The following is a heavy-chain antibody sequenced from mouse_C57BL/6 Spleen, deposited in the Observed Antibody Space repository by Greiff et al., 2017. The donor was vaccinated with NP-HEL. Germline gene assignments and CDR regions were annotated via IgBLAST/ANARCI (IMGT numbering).Heavy chain of an antibody. CDR3: ARLDYGSSDEAMDY. CDR2: ISGGGGNT. D-gene: IGHD1-1*01. V-gene: IGHV5-9*01. J-gene: IGHJ4*01. Sequence: EVMLVESGGGLVKPGGSLKLSCAASGFTFSSYTMSWVRQTPEKRLAWVATISGGGGNTYYPDSVKGRFTISRDNAKNPLYLQMGSLRSEETALYYCARLDYGSSDEAMDYWGQGTSVTVSS. CDR1: GFTFSSYT.